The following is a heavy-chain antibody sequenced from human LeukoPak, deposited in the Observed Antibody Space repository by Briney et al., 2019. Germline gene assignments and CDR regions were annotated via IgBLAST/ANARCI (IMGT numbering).Heavy chain of an antibody. Sequence: PSETLSLTCTVSGGSISSGGYYWSWIRQHPGKGLEWIGYIYYSGSTNYNPSLKSRVTMSVDTSKNQFSLKLSSVTAADTAVYYCARENQQQLGLIYGYWGQGTLVTVSS. CDR2: IYYSGST. D-gene: IGHD6-13*01. CDR3: ARENQQQLGLIYGY. J-gene: IGHJ4*02. CDR1: GGSISSGGYY. V-gene: IGHV4-61*08.